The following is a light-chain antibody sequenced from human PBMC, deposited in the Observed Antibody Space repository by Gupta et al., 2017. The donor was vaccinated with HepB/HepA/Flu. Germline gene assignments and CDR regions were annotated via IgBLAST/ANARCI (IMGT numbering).Light chain of an antibody. Sequence: SYELTQPPSVSVAPGQTASITCSGDKLGDKYAYWYQQKPGQSPVLVIYQDSMRPSGIPERFSGSNSGNTATLTISGTQATDEADYYCQAWDSSTAVVFGGGTKLTV. CDR1: KLGDKY. CDR3: QAWDSSTAVV. CDR2: QDS. J-gene: IGLJ2*01. V-gene: IGLV3-1*01.